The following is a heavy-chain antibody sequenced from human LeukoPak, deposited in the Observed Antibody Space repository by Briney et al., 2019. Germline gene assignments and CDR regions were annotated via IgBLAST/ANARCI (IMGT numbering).Heavy chain of an antibody. J-gene: IGHJ4*02. CDR3: ARDAPTVTQFDY. D-gene: IGHD4-11*01. Sequence: ASVKVSFKASRYTFTVYYMHWVRQAPGQGLEWMGWIDPNSGDTNYAQKFQGRVTITRDTSISTAYMELSRLRFDDTAVYYCARDAPTVTQFDYWGQGTLVTVSS. V-gene: IGHV1-2*02. CDR1: RYTFTVYY. CDR2: IDPNSGDT.